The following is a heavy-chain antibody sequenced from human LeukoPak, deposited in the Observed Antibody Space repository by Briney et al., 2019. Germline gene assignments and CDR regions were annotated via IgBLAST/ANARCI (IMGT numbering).Heavy chain of an antibody. D-gene: IGHD2-15*01. CDR1: GVSISGYY. J-gene: IGHJ4*02. Sequence: SETLSLTCTVSGVSISGYYWSWIRQPPGKGLEWIGYAFNSGSTHYNPSLKSRVTISADTSQNPFSLRLSSVTAADTAFYYCARGHCSGAACYLFDHWGQGTLVTVSS. CDR2: AFNSGST. CDR3: ARGHCSGAACYLFDH. V-gene: IGHV4-59*01.